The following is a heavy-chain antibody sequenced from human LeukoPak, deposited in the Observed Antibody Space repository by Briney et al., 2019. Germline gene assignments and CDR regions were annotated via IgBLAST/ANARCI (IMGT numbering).Heavy chain of an antibody. D-gene: IGHD6-6*01. J-gene: IGHJ4*02. CDR2: IYTSGST. CDR3: ARDSSSSGHPFDY. Sequence: SETLSLTCTVSGGSISSGSYYWNWIRQPAGKGLEWIGRIYTSGSTNYNPSLKSRVTISVDTSKNQFSLKLSSVTAADTAVYYCARDSSSSGHPFDYWGQGTLVTVSS. V-gene: IGHV4-61*02. CDR1: GGSISSGSYY.